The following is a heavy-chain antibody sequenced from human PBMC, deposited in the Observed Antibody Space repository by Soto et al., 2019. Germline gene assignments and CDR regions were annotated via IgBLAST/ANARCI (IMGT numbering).Heavy chain of an antibody. J-gene: IGHJ4*02. CDR2: INAGNGNT. CDR3: ARSSGWYYVDY. Sequence: GASVKVSCKASGVTFTNYAINWVRQAPGQRLEWMGWINAGNGNTKYSQKFQGRVTITRDTSASTAYMELSSLRSEDTAVYYCARSSGWYYVDYRGQGTRVTVSS. CDR1: GVTFTNYA. V-gene: IGHV1-3*01. D-gene: IGHD3-22*01.